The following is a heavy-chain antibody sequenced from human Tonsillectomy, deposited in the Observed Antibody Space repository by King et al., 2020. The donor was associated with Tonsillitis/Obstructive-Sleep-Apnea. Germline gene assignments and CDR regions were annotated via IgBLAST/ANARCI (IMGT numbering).Heavy chain of an antibody. Sequence: VQLQQWGAGLLKPSEPLSLPCAVYGGSFSGYYWSWIRQPPGKGLEWIGEINHSGSTNYNPSLKSRVTISVDTSKNQFSLKLSSVTAADTAVYYCARLYCGGGSCYSTVYAGDIGGQGTMVTVSS. D-gene: IGHD2-15*01. J-gene: IGHJ3*02. CDR1: GGSFSGYY. V-gene: IGHV4-34*01. CDR2: INHSGST. CDR3: ARLYCGGGSCYSTVYAGDI.